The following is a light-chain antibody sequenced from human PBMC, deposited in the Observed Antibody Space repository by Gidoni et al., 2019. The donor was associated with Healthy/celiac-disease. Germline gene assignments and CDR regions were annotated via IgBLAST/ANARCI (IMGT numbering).Light chain of an antibody. Sequence: QSALTQPASVSGSPGQSITISCTGTSSDVGVYNYVTWYQQHPGKAPKLMIYDVSNRPSEVSNRFSGSKSGNTASLTISGLQAEDEADYYCSSYTSSSTLYVFGTGTKVTVL. CDR1: SSDVGVYNY. CDR3: SSYTSSSTLYV. CDR2: DVS. V-gene: IGLV2-14*01. J-gene: IGLJ1*01.